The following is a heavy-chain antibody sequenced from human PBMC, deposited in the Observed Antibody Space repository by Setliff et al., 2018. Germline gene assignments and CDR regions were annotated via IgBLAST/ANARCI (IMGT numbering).Heavy chain of an antibody. Sequence: GASVKVSCKGSGYTFTSYAMHWVRQAPGQRLEWMGWLSAGNGNTKYSQKFQGRVTITTDTSASTVYMDMSSLRSEDTAVYYCARDVFPYHYEGAFDIWGQGTMVTVSS. J-gene: IGHJ3*02. D-gene: IGHD3-22*01. V-gene: IGHV1-3*01. CDR1: GYTFTSYA. CDR2: LSAGNGNT. CDR3: ARDVFPYHYEGAFDI.